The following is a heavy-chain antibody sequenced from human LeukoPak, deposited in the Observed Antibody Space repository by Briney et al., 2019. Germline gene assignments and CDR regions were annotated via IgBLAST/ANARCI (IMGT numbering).Heavy chain of an antibody. Sequence: GGSLRLSCAASGFTFSSYSMNWVRQAPGKGLEWVSYISSSSSTIYYADSVKGRFTISRDNAKNSLYLQMNSLRAEDTAVYYCAREGYCSSSSCYALSDYWGQGTLVTVSS. D-gene: IGHD2-2*01. V-gene: IGHV3-48*04. CDR1: GFTFSSYS. J-gene: IGHJ4*02. CDR3: AREGYCSSSSCYALSDY. CDR2: ISSSSSTI.